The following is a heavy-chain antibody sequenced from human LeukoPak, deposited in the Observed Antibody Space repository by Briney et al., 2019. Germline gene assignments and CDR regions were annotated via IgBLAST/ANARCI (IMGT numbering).Heavy chain of an antibody. CDR1: GYTFTDYY. Sequence: EASVKVSCKTSGYTFTDYYVHWVRQAPGQGLEWMAWINPNNGDTNYAQRFQGRVTMTRDTSITTAYMELSRLRSDDTAVYYCGRGEVVLADWGQGTLVTVSS. J-gene: IGHJ4*02. CDR2: INPNNGDT. D-gene: IGHD2-15*01. V-gene: IGHV1-2*02. CDR3: GRGEVVLAD.